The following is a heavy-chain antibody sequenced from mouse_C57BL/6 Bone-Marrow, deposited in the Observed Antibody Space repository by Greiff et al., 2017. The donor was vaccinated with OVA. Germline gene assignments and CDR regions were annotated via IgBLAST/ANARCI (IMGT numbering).Heavy chain of an antibody. J-gene: IGHJ1*03. CDR2: ISSGSSTI. Sequence: ELQLVESGGGLVKPGGSLKLSCAASGFTFSDYGMHWVRQAPEKGLEWVAYISSGSSTIYYADTVKGRFTISRDNAKNTLCLQMTSLRSEDTAMYYCARINYWYFDVWGTGTTVTVSS. CDR3: ARINYWYFDV. V-gene: IGHV5-17*01. CDR1: GFTFSDYG.